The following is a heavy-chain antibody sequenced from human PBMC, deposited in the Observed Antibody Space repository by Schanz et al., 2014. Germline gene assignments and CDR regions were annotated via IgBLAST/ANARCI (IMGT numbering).Heavy chain of an antibody. Sequence: QVQLVQSGAEVKKPGPSVKVSCTASGGTFSSYTISWIRQAPGQGLEWMGRIIPVLAIADYAQRFQGRVTITADKSSDTAYMELSSLRSEDTAVYYCARAQGVIRLYYGVDVWGQGTTVTVSS. CDR3: ARAQGVIRLYYGVDV. D-gene: IGHD3-10*01. CDR1: GGTFSSYT. CDR2: IIPVLAIA. J-gene: IGHJ6*02. V-gene: IGHV1-69*02.